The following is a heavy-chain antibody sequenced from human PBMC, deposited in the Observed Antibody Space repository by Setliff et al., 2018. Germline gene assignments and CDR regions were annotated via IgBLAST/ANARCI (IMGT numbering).Heavy chain of an antibody. V-gene: IGHV4-38-2*02. D-gene: IGHD6-19*01. CDR1: GGSISSGHF. CDR2: IFLSGST. J-gene: IGHJ5*02. Sequence: PETLSLTCTVSGGSISSGHFWGWIRQPPGKGLEWLGNIFLSGSTYYNPSLKSRVTLSLATAKNQFSLKFNSVIAADTALYFCAREVAGTYHYFDPWGQGTLVTVSS. CDR3: AREVAGTYHYFDP.